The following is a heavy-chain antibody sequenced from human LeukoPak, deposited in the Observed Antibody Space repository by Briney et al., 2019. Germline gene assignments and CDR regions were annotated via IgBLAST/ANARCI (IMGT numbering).Heavy chain of an antibody. D-gene: IGHD3-3*01. V-gene: IGHV4-59*01. CDR2: IYYSGST. J-gene: IGHJ5*02. CDR3: ARAYYDFWSGYPNWFDP. CDR1: GGSISSYY. Sequence: SETLSLTCTVSGGSISSYYWSWIRQPPGKGLERIGYIYYSGSTNYNPSLKSRVTISVDTSKNQFSLKLSSVTAADTAVYYCARAYYDFWSGYPNWFDPWGQGTLVTVSS.